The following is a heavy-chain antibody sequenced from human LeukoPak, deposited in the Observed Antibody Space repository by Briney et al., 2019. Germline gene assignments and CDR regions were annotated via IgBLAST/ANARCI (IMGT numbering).Heavy chain of an antibody. CDR2: INHSGST. J-gene: IGHJ6*02. Sequence: PSETLSLTCAVYGGSFSGYYWSWIRQPPGKGLEWIGEINHSGSTNYNPSLKSRVTISVDTSKNQFSLKLSSVTAADTAVYYCARGSIPNYYYYYGMDVWGQGTTATVSS. V-gene: IGHV4-34*01. CDR3: ARGSIPNYYYYYGMDV. CDR1: GGSFSGYY.